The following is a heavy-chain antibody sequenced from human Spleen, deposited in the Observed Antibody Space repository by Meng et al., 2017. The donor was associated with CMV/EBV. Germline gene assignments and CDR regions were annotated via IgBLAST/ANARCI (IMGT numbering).Heavy chain of an antibody. CDR1: GYTFTNYY. CDR2: INPSGGST. J-gene: IGHJ6*02. V-gene: IGHV1-46*01. Sequence: ASVKVSCKASGYTFTNYYMHWVRQAPGQGLEWMGIINPSGGSTSYAQKFQGRVTITADKSTSTAYMEVGSLRSEDAALFYCARHRPDHTNYRVDYYDYGMDVWGQGTTVTVSS. CDR3: ARHRPDHTNYRVDYYDYGMDV. D-gene: IGHD4-11*01.